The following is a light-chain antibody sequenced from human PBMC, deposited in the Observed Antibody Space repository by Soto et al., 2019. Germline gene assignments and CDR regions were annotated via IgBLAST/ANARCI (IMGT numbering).Light chain of an antibody. CDR3: SSYTSSNTLYV. V-gene: IGLV2-14*01. Sequence: QSALTQPASVSGSPGQSITISCTGTSSDVGAYNYVSWYQQHPGKAPKLMIYEVSNRPSGVSNRFSGSKSGNTASLTISGLQAEVEADYYCSSYTSSNTLYVFGTGTKLTVL. J-gene: IGLJ1*01. CDR1: SSDVGAYNY. CDR2: EVS.